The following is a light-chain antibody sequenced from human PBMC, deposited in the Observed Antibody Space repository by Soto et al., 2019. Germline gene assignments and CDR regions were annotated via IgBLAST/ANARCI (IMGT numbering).Light chain of an antibody. V-gene: IGLV2-14*01. CDR1: SSDIGGYKY. J-gene: IGLJ3*02. Sequence: QGVLTQPASVSGSPGQSITISCTGTSSDIGGYKYVSWYQQHPGKAPKLIIFEVSNRPSGVSDRFSGSNSGNTASLTISGLQAEDEADYYCTSYSRYSVLVFGGGTKVTVL. CDR2: EVS. CDR3: TSYSRYSVLV.